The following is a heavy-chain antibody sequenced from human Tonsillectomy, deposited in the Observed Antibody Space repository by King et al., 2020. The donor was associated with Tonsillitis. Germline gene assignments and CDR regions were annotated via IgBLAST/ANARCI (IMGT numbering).Heavy chain of an antibody. CDR3: AREGIDYDSSGYPYYFDY. V-gene: IGHV4-34*01. D-gene: IGHD3-22*01. CDR1: GGSFSGYY. CDR2: INHSGST. J-gene: IGHJ4*02. Sequence: QVQLQQWGAGLLKPSETLSLTCAVYGGSFSGYYWSWIRQPPGKGLEWIGEINHSGSTNYNPSLKSRVTISVDTSKNQFSLKLSSVTAADTAVYYCAREGIDYDSSGYPYYFDYWGKGTLVTVSS.